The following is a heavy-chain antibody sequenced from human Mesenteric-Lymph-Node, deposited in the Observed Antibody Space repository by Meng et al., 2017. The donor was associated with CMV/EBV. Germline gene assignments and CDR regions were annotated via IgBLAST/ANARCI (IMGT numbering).Heavy chain of an antibody. Sequence: GESLKISCAASGFTFDDYGMSWVRQAPGKGLEWVSGINWNGGSTGYADSVKGRITISRDNAKNSLYLQMNSLRAEDTAVYYCTRGGLSGSLDYWGQGTLVTVSS. CDR1: GFTFDDYG. J-gene: IGHJ4*02. CDR3: TRGGLSGSLDY. V-gene: IGHV3-20*04. CDR2: INWNGGST. D-gene: IGHD1-26*01.